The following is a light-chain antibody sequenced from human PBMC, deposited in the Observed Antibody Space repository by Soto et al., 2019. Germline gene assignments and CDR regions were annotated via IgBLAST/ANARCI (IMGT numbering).Light chain of an antibody. CDR2: GAS. CDR3: QQYGSSPGT. Sequence: EIVLTQSPGILSLSPGERAALSCXASQSVSNDFLAWYQQKPGQATRLLIYGASTRATDVPDRFSGSGSGADFTLSITRLEPEDFAIYFCQQYGSSPGTFGQGTKV. V-gene: IGKV3-20*01. J-gene: IGKJ1*01. CDR1: QSVSNDF.